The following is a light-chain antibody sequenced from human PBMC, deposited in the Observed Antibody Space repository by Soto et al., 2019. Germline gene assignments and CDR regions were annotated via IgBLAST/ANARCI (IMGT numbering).Light chain of an antibody. Sequence: EIVLTQSPATLSLSPGERATLSCRASQSVSSYLAWYQQNPGQAPRLLIYDASNRATGIPARFSGSGSGTDFTLTISSLEPEDFVVYYCQQRSNWPGTFGGGTKVDIK. CDR2: DAS. J-gene: IGKJ4*01. CDR3: QQRSNWPGT. CDR1: QSVSSY. V-gene: IGKV3-11*01.